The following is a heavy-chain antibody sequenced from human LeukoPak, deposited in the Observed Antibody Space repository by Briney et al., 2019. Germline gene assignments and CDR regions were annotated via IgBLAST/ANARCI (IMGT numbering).Heavy chain of an antibody. CDR3: ARQVRCSSTSCYSIYYYYYMDV. J-gene: IGHJ6*03. CDR2: INWNGGST. V-gene: IGHV3-20*04. CDR1: GFTFDDYG. D-gene: IGHD2-2*01. Sequence: GSLRLSCAASGFTFDDYGMSWVRQAPGKGLEWVSGINWNGGSTGYADSVKGRFTISRDNAKNSLYLQMNSLRAEDTALYYCARQVRCSSTSCYSIYYYYYMDVLGKGTTVTVSS.